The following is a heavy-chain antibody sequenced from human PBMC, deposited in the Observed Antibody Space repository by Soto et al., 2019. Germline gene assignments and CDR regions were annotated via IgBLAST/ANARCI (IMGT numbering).Heavy chain of an antibody. CDR1: GGSIRNVY. Sequence: PSETLSLTCTVSGGSIRNVYWSWIRQAPGKGLEWIGFIFHSGNAKYNPSLNSRVTISVDTSKNQFSLSLDSVTAAATAVSFCARANAPNLPFDYWGQGTLVTVSS. V-gene: IGHV4-59*01. J-gene: IGHJ4*01. CDR2: IFHSGNA. CDR3: ARANAPNLPFDY. D-gene: IGHD2-8*01.